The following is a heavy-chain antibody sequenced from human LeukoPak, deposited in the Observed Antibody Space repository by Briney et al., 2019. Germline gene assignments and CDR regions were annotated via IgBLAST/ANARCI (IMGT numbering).Heavy chain of an antibody. CDR1: GYTFTSYG. J-gene: IGHJ6*02. CDR2: ISAYNGNT. D-gene: IGHD3-22*01. V-gene: IGHV1-18*01. Sequence: ASVKVSCKASGYTFTSYGISWVRQAPGQGLEWMGWISAYNGNTNYAQKLQGRVTMTTDTSTSTAYKELRSLRSDDTAVYYCAASITTYYYYYGMDVWGQGTTVTVSS. CDR3: AASITTYYYYYGMDV.